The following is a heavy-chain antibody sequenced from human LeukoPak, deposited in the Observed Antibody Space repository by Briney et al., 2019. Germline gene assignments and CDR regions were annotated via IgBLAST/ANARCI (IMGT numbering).Heavy chain of an antibody. D-gene: IGHD7-27*01. CDR2: INPNSGGT. V-gene: IGHV1-2*02. Sequence: ASVKVSCKASGYTFTGYYMHWVRQAPGQGLEWMGWINPNSGGTNYAQKFQGRVTMTRDTSISTAYMELSRLRSDDTAVYYCARTPPFNNWGSPNWFDPWGQGTLVTVSS. CDR1: GYTFTGYY. J-gene: IGHJ5*02. CDR3: ARTPPFNNWGSPNWFDP.